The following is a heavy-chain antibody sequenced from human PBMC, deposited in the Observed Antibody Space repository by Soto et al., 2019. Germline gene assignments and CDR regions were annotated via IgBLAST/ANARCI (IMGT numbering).Heavy chain of an antibody. J-gene: IGHJ3*02. CDR1: GYTFTSYA. D-gene: IGHD3-22*01. Sequence: ASVKVSCKXSGYTFTSYAMHWVRQAPGQRLERMGWINAGNGNTKYSQKFQGRVTITRDTSASTAYMELSSLRSEDTAVYYCARGGDYYDSSGYLHAFDIWGQGTMVTVSS. CDR3: ARGGDYYDSSGYLHAFDI. V-gene: IGHV1-3*01. CDR2: INAGNGNT.